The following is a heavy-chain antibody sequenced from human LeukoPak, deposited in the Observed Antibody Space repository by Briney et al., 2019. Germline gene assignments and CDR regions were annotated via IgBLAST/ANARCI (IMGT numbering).Heavy chain of an antibody. Sequence: PSETPSLTCTVSGGSVSSGSYYWSWIRQPPGKGLEWIGYIYYSGSTNYNPSLKSRVTISVDTSKNQFSLKLSSVTAADTAVYYCARGPSPGYCSSTSCYSRGDFDYWGQGTLVTVSS. J-gene: IGHJ4*02. CDR3: ARGPSPGYCSSTSCYSRGDFDY. V-gene: IGHV4-61*01. D-gene: IGHD2-2*01. CDR1: GGSVSSGSYY. CDR2: IYYSGST.